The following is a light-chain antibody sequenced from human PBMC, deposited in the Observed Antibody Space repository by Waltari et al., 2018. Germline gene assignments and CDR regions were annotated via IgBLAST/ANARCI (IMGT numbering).Light chain of an antibody. V-gene: IGLV2-23*01. CDR2: ENS. Sequence: QSALTQPASVSGSPWQSITIACTGTTSDVGYYNFVSWYQQVPGRAPKLMIYENSRRPSDISHRFSGSKSGNTASLTISGLQAEDEADYYCCSFASSRTWVFGGGTKLTVL. CDR1: TSDVGYYNF. CDR3: CSFASSRTWV. J-gene: IGLJ3*02.